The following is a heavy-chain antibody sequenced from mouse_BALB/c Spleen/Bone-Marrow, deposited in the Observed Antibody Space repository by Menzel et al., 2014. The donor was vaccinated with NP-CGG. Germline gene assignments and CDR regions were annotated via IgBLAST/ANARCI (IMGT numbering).Heavy chain of an antibody. CDR1: GFTFSNYG. V-gene: IGHV5-6-3*01. Sequence: EVKLVESGGGLVQPGGSLKLSCAASGFTFSNYGMSWVRQTPDKRLEFVATINTNGGEIYYPDSVKGRFTISRDNAKNTQYLQMRSLKSEDTAMYYCARGDDYVSWFAYCGQGTPATVSA. CDR3: ARGDDYVSWFAY. J-gene: IGHJ3*01. CDR2: INTNGGEI. D-gene: IGHD2-4*01.